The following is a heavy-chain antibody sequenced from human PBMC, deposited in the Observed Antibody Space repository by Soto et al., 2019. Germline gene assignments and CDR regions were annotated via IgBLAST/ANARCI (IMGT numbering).Heavy chain of an antibody. D-gene: IGHD2-2*01. Sequence: GGSLRLSCAASGFTFSSYAMSWVRQAPGKGLEWVSAISGSGGSTYYADSVKGRFTISRDNSKNTLYLQMNSLRAEDTAVYYCAKVADIVLVTAAIPDYWGQGTLVTVSS. V-gene: IGHV3-23*01. CDR2: ISGSGGST. CDR1: GFTFSSYA. J-gene: IGHJ4*02. CDR3: AKVADIVLVTAAIPDY.